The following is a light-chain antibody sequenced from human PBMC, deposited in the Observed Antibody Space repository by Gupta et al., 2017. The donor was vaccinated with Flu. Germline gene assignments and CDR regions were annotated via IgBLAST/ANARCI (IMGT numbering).Light chain of an antibody. J-gene: IGLJ1*01. Sequence: GSSSNIGSYTVDWYQQLPGTAPKLLIYDNSQRPSGVPDRFSGSKSGTSASLAISGLQSEDEADYYCAVWDDSLNGHYVFGSGTKVTVL. CDR1: SSNIGSYT. CDR3: AVWDDSLNGHYV. CDR2: DNS. V-gene: IGLV1-44*01.